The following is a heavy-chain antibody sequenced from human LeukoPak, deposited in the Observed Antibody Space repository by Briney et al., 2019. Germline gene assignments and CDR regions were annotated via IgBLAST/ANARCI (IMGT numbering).Heavy chain of an antibody. J-gene: IGHJ4*02. CDR1: GYSFTRYW. CDR3: ARHRRTSGYFDY. V-gene: IGHV5-51*01. Sequence: GESLKISCKGSGYSFTRYWIGWVRQMPGKGLEWMAIIYPDDSDTRYSPSFQGQVTISADKSISTAYLQWSSLKASDTAMYYCARHRRTSGYFDYWGQGTLVTVSS. D-gene: IGHD1-26*01. CDR2: IYPDDSDT.